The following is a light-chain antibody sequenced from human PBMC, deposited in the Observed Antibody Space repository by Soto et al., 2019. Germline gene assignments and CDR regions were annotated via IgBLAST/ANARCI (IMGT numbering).Light chain of an antibody. Sequence: EIVLTQSPGTLSLSPGERATLSCRASQSVSSSYLAWYQQKPGQAPRLLIYGASSRATGIPDRFSGSGSGTDFTLTISRLEPEDCAVYDCQQYGSSPLTFGQGTKVDIK. CDR1: QSVSSSY. CDR2: GAS. V-gene: IGKV3-20*01. J-gene: IGKJ1*01. CDR3: QQYGSSPLT.